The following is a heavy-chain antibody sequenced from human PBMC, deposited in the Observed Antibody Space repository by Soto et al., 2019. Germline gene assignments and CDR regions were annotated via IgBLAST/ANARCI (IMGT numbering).Heavy chain of an antibody. D-gene: IGHD6-13*01. V-gene: IGHV4-4*02. J-gene: IGHJ4*02. CDR2: IYHSGST. CDR1: GGSISSSNW. CDR3: ARGVVGIAAALDY. Sequence: PWETLSLTCAVSGGSISSSNWWSWVRQPPGKGLEWIGEIYHSGSTNYNPSLKSRVTISVDKSKNQFSLKLSSVTAADTAVYYCARGVVGIAAALDYWGQGTLVTVSS.